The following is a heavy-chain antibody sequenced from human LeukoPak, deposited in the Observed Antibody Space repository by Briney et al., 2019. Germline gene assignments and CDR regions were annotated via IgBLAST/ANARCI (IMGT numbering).Heavy chain of an antibody. CDR2: IIPIFGTA. D-gene: IGHD5-24*01. Sequence: SVKVSCKASGGTFSSYAISWVRQAPGQGLKWMGGIIPIFGTANYAQKFQGRVTITTDESTSTAYMELSSLRSEDTAVYYCARVGDGYDYWLPFDYWGQGTLVTVSS. V-gene: IGHV1-69*05. CDR1: GGTFSSYA. CDR3: ARVGDGYDYWLPFDY. J-gene: IGHJ4*02.